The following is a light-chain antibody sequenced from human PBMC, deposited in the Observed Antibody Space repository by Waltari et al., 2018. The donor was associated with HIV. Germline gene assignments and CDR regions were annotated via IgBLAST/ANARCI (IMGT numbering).Light chain of an antibody. CDR1: ALSKRY. V-gene: IGLV3-25*03. CDR3: QVADSSGTYV. CDR2: RDN. J-gene: IGLJ1*01. Sequence: SYDLTQPPSVSVSPRQTARITCYGDALSKRYVYWYQQKPGQAPVMVLYRDNERPSGIPGRFSGSSSETTVTLSISGVQAEDEADYYCQVADSSGTYVFGTGTKVTVL.